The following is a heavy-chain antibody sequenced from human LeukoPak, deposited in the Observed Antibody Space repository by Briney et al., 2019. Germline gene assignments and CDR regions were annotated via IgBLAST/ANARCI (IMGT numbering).Heavy chain of an antibody. CDR2: ISGSVGTT. V-gene: IGHV3-23*01. CDR3: ARACSGGTCYFVAFDV. Sequence: PGGSLRLSCAASGFTFSSYAMSWVRQAPGKGLEWVSAISGSVGTTYYADSVKGRFTISRDNSKNTLYLQMNSPRGDDTAVYYCARACSGGTCYFVAFDVWGQGTMVTVSA. J-gene: IGHJ3*01. CDR1: GFTFSSYA. D-gene: IGHD2-15*01.